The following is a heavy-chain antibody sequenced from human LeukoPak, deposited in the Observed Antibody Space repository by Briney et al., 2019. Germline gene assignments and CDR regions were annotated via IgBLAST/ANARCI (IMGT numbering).Heavy chain of an antibody. CDR2: IIPIFGTA. CDR3: ARSQEYSSPGYYYYYMDV. Sequence: SVNVSCKASGGTFSSYAISWVRQAPGQGLEWMGGIIPIFGTANYAQKFQGRVTITTDESTSTAYMELSSLRSEDTAVYYCARSQEYSSPGYYYYYMDVWGKGTTVTVSS. J-gene: IGHJ6*03. D-gene: IGHD6-6*01. V-gene: IGHV1-69*05. CDR1: GGTFSSYA.